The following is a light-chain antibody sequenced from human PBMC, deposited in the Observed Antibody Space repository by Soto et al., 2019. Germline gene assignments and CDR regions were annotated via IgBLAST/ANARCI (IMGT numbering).Light chain of an antibody. V-gene: IGKV1-33*01. CDR2: DVS. CDR1: HDISDY. Sequence: DVQMTQSPSSLTASVGDRVTITCQASHDISDYLNWHQQKPGKAPKLLIYDVSALKRGVPPRFSGSGSGTEFTLTISSLQPEDFATYYCQQYDSFSVTFGQGTKVDI. J-gene: IGKJ1*01. CDR3: QQYDSFSVT.